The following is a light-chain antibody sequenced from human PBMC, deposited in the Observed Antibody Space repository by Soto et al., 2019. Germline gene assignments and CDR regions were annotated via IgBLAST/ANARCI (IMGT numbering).Light chain of an antibody. J-gene: IGLJ3*02. CDR1: TSDVDYNR. CDR2: EVT. CDR3: SSYTIRRSWV. V-gene: IGLV2-14*01. Sequence: QSALTQPASVTGSPGQSITISCTGTTSDVDYNRVSWYQQYPGTAPKLMTNEVTNRPSGVSDRFSGSRSGNTASLTISGLQPEDEADYYCSSYTIRRSWVFGGGTKLTVL.